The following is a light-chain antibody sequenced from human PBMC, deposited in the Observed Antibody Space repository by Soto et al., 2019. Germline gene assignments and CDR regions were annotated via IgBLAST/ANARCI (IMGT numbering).Light chain of an antibody. CDR2: GVI. V-gene: IGLV2-11*01. Sequence: QSVLTQPRSVSGSPGQSVTLSCTGTSSDVGGYNYVSWYQQHPGKAPKLMIYGVITRPSGVPDRFSGSKSGNTASLTISGLQAEDEADYYCCSYAGSYTFVFGTGTKLTVL. J-gene: IGLJ1*01. CDR3: CSYAGSYTFV. CDR1: SSDVGGYNY.